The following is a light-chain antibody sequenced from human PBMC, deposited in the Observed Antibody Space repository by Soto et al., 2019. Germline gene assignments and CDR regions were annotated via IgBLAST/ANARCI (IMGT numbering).Light chain of an antibody. CDR2: KAS. V-gene: IGKV1-5*03. J-gene: IGKJ1*01. CDR1: QTINRW. CDR3: QHWS. Sequence: EIQVTQSAATLSVSLGDRVTITCRASQTINRWLAWYQQKPGEVPKLLIYKASVLESGVPSRFSGSGSGTEFPLTISRLQPDDVATYYCQHWSFGQGTKVDIK.